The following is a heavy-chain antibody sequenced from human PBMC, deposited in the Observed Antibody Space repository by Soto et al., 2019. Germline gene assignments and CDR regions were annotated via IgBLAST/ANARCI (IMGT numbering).Heavy chain of an antibody. CDR1: GNSFTTYW. V-gene: IGHV5-51*01. CDR3: ARQGYTYGYDH. J-gene: IGHJ4*02. D-gene: IGHD5-18*01. CDR2: FYPGDSDT. Sequence: PGESLKISCQGSGNSFTTYWIAWVRQMPGMGLEWLGIFYPGDSDTRYSLSFQGQVTILADKSISTAYLQWSSLKASDTAMYYCARQGYTYGYDHWGQGTQVTVSS.